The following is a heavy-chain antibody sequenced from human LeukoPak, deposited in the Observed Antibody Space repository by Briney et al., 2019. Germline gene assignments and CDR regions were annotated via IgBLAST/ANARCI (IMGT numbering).Heavy chain of an antibody. Sequence: ASVKVSCKAYGYTFTSYGFNWVQQAPGQGLEWMGWISAYTGATDYAQKLQGRLTMTTDTSTSTAYMEVRSLRSDDTAVYYCARDLYGATYRDAFDIWGQGTMVTVSS. J-gene: IGHJ3*02. CDR1: GYTFTSYG. D-gene: IGHD4/OR15-4a*01. CDR2: ISAYTGAT. CDR3: ARDLYGATYRDAFDI. V-gene: IGHV1-18*01.